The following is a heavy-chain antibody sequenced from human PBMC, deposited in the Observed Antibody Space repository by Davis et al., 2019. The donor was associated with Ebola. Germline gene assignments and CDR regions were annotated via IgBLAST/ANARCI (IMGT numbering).Heavy chain of an antibody. J-gene: IGHJ6*03. V-gene: IGHV5-51*01. D-gene: IGHD1-14*01. Sequence: GESLKISCKGSGYSFTSYWIGWVRQMPGKGLEWMGIIYPGDSDTRYSPSFQGQVTISADKSINTAYLQWSSLKASDTAMYYCARGTRSDYYYMDVWGKGTTVTVSS. CDR2: IYPGDSDT. CDR1: GYSFTSYW. CDR3: ARGTRSDYYYMDV.